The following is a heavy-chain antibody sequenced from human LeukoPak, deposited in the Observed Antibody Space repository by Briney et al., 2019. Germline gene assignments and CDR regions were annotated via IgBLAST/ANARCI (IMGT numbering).Heavy chain of an antibody. D-gene: IGHD3-9*01. CDR1: GFTFNTYG. V-gene: IGHV3-33*01. CDR2: IWYSGSNK. CDR3: ARDLRYFDWSHFDY. J-gene: IGHJ4*02. Sequence: GGSLRLSCAASGFTFNTYGMHWVRQAPGKGLEWVAVIWYSGSNKYYAPSVRGRFTVSRDNSKNTLYLQMTSLRAEDTAVYYCARDLRYFDWSHFDYWGQGTLVTVSS.